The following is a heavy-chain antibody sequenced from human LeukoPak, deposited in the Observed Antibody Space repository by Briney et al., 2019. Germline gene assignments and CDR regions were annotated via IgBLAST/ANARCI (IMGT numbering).Heavy chain of an antibody. CDR3: ARSERYSSGWYFYFDY. CDR2: INHSGST. V-gene: IGHV4-34*01. CDR1: GVSFSGYY. J-gene: IGHJ4*02. Sequence: SETLSLTCAVYGVSFSGYYWSWIRQPPGKGLEWIGEINHSGSTNYNPSLKSRVTISVDTSKNQFSLKLSSVTAADTAVYYCARSERYSSGWYFYFDYWGQGTLVTVSS. D-gene: IGHD6-19*01.